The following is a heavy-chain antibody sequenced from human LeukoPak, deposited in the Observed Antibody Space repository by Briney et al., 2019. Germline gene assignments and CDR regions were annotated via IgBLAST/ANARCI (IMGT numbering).Heavy chain of an antibody. CDR1: GFTFSNYA. CDR3: ARETAAGLFDY. V-gene: IGHV3-30*02. J-gene: IGHJ4*02. CDR2: IKHDGSNQ. Sequence: GGSLRLSCAASGFTFSNYAMHWVRQAPGSGLEWVAFIKHDGSNQNYADSVKGRFTISRDNSKNTLYLEMNSLRAEDTAVYYCARETAAGLFDYWGQGTLVTVSS. D-gene: IGHD6-13*01.